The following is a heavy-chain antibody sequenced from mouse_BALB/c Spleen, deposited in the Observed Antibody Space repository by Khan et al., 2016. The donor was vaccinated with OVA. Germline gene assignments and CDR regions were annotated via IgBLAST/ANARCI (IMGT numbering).Heavy chain of an antibody. V-gene: IGHV1-7*01. CDR2: INPTSGYT. CDR1: GYTFTSYW. Sequence: QVQLQQSGAELAKPWASVKMSCKVSGYTFTSYWMHWVKQRPGQGLEWIGYINPTSGYTDYNEKFKDKASLSADKSSSTVFMQLSRLTSEDSTVYCGARDRIKYWGQGTTLTVSS. J-gene: IGHJ2*01. CDR3: ARDRIKY.